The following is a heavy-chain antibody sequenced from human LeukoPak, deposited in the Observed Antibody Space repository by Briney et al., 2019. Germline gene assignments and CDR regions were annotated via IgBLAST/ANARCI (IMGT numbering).Heavy chain of an antibody. CDR1: GGSISSGGYY. Sequence: SQTLSLTCTVSGGSISSGGYYWSWIRQHPGKGLEWIGYIYYSGSTYYNPSLKSRVTISVNTAKNQFSLKLSSVTAADTAVYYCARVGVLGGWTFDYWGQGTLVTVSS. CDR3: ARVGVLGGWTFDY. V-gene: IGHV4-31*03. J-gene: IGHJ4*02. CDR2: IYYSGST. D-gene: IGHD6-19*01.